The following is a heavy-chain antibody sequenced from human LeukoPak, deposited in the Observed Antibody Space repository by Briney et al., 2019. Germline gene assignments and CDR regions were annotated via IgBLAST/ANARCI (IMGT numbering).Heavy chain of an antibody. CDR3: ARPGYSSGWYDS. Sequence: PAGSLRLSRAASGFTFSSYWMHWVRQAPGKGLVWVSRINTDGSSTNYADSVKGRFTISRDNAKNTLYLQMNSLRAEDTAVYYCARPGYSSGWYDSWGQGTLVTVSS. CDR2: INTDGSST. V-gene: IGHV3-74*01. CDR1: GFTFSSYW. J-gene: IGHJ5*01. D-gene: IGHD6-19*01.